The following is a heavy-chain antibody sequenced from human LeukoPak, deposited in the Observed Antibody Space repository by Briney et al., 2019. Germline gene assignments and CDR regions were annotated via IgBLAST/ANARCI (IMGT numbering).Heavy chain of an antibody. V-gene: IGHV4-59*01. CDR2: IYYSGST. CDR3: ASHRGRWSKASYFDY. Sequence: VKPSETLSLTCTVSGGSISSYYWSWIRQPPGKGLEWIGYIYYSGSTNYNPSLKSRVTISVDTSKNQFSLKLSSVTAADTAVYYCASHRGRWSKASYFDYWGQGTLVTVSS. CDR1: GGSISSYY. D-gene: IGHD5-24*01. J-gene: IGHJ4*02.